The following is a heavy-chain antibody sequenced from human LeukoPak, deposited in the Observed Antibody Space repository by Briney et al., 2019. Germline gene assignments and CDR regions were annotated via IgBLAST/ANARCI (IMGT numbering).Heavy chain of an antibody. V-gene: IGHV3-64*01. D-gene: IGHD3-10*01. CDR1: GFTLSSYA. Sequence: GGSLRLSCAASGFTLSSYAMHWVRQAPGKALEYVSAMSSNGGSTYYANSVKGRFTISRDNSKNTLYIQMGSLRAEDMAVYYCARDKGSGSYSAFDYWGQGTLVTVSS. CDR3: ARDKGSGSYSAFDY. CDR2: MSSNGGST. J-gene: IGHJ4*02.